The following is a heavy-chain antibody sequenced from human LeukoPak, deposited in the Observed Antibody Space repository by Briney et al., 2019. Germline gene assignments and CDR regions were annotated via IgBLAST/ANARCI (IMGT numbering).Heavy chain of an antibody. CDR1: GGSISSSSYY. Sequence: PSETLSLTCTVSGGSISSSSYYWGWIRRPPGKGLEWIGSIYYSGSTYYNPSLKSRVTISVDTSKNQFSLKLSSVTAADTAVYYCASILHYDFWSGYFDAFDIWGQGTMVTVSS. V-gene: IGHV4-39*01. D-gene: IGHD3-3*01. CDR2: IYYSGST. J-gene: IGHJ3*02. CDR3: ASILHYDFWSGYFDAFDI.